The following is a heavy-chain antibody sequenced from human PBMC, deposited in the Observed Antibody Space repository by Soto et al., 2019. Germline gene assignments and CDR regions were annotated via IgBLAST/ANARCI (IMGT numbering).Heavy chain of an antibody. Sequence: EVQLVESGGGLIQPGGSLRLSCAVSGFTVSNNYMSWVRQAPGKGLEGVSVIYSGGYTAYGDSVKGRFTISRDNSKNTLFLQNKSTRPADPAVFYCAAHSGGGGYWGQGTLVTVSS. CDR1: GFTVSNNY. J-gene: IGHJ4*02. D-gene: IGHD3-10*01. V-gene: IGHV3-53*01. CDR2: IYSGGYT. CDR3: AAHSGGGGY.